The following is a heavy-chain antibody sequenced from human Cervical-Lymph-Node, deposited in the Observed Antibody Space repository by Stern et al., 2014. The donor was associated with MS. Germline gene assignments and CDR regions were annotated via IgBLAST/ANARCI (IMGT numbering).Heavy chain of an antibody. CDR2: ISSSGGST. CDR1: GFTFSSNA. D-gene: IGHD1-26*01. Sequence: EVQLEESGGGLVQPGGSLRLSCAVSGFTFSSNAMRWVRQAPGKGLEWVSTISSSGGSTYYADSVKGRFTVSRDNSKNTLFLQMNSLRADDTAVYYCATGNYYGNFWGQGTLVTVSS. J-gene: IGHJ4*02. V-gene: IGHV3-23*04. CDR3: ATGNYYGNF.